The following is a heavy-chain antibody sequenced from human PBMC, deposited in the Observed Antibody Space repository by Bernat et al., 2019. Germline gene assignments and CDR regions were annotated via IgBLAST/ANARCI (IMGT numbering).Heavy chain of an antibody. V-gene: IGHV3-74*01. CDR3: ATAPGYRSGGSCYWYGMDV. D-gene: IGHD2-15*01. CDR2: INSDGSST. CDR1: GFTFSSYW. Sequence: EVQLVESGGGLVQPGGSLRLSCAASGFTFSSYWMHWVRQAPGKGLVWVSRINSDGSSTSYADSVKGRFTISRDNAKNTLYLQMNSLRAEDTAVYYCATAPGYRSGGSCYWYGMDVWGQGTTVTVSS. J-gene: IGHJ6*02.